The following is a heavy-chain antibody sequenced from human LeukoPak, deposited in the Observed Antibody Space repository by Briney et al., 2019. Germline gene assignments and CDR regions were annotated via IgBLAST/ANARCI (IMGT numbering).Heavy chain of an antibody. V-gene: IGHV3-21*01. Sequence: GGSLRLSCAASGFTFSSYSMNWVRQAPGKGLEWVSSISSSSSYIYYAESVKGRFTISRDNAKNSLYLQMNSLRAEDTAVYYCARDGVVTAIPLDYWGQGTLVTVSS. CDR1: GFTFSSYS. CDR2: ISSSSSYI. CDR3: ARDGVVTAIPLDY. D-gene: IGHD2-21*02. J-gene: IGHJ4*02.